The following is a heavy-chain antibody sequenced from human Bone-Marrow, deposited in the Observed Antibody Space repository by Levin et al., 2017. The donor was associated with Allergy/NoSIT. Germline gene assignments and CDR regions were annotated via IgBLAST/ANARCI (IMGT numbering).Heavy chain of an antibody. CDR2: IYYSGST. V-gene: IGHV4-39*01. J-gene: IGHJ4*02. CDR3: ARRVYCSSTSCYAGGYYFDY. D-gene: IGHD2-2*01. CDR1: GGSISSSNYY. Sequence: SETLSLTCTVSGGSISSSNYYWGWIRQPPGKGLEWIGSIYYSGSTYYNPSLKSRVTISVDTSKNQFSLKLSSVTAADTAVYYCARRVYCSSTSCYAGGYYFDYWGQGTLVTVSS.